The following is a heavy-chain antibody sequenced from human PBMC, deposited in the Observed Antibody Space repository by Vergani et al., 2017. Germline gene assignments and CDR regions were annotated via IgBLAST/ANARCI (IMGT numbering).Heavy chain of an antibody. CDR1: GFTFSSYA. Sequence: QVQLVESGGGVVQPGRSLRLSCAASGFTFSSYAMHWVRQAPGKGLEWVAVISYDGSNKYYADSVKGRFTISRDNSKNTLYLQVNSLRAEDTAVYYCARPGGNSYYFDYWGQGTLVTVSS. CDR3: ARPGGNSYYFDY. CDR2: ISYDGSNK. J-gene: IGHJ4*02. D-gene: IGHD4-23*01. V-gene: IGHV3-30-3*01.